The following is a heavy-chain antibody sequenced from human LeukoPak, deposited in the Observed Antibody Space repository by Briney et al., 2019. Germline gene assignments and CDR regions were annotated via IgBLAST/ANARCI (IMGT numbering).Heavy chain of an antibody. V-gene: IGHV1-2*02. CDR1: GYTFTGYY. CDR2: INPNSGGT. Sequence: ASVKVSCKASGYTFTGYYMHRVRQAPGQGLEWMGWINPNSGGTNYAQKFQGRVTMTRDTSISTAYMELSRLRSDDTAVYYCAREDDYDSWSGYLNWFDPWGQGTLVTVSS. CDR3: AREDDYDSWSGYLNWFDP. J-gene: IGHJ5*02. D-gene: IGHD3-3*01.